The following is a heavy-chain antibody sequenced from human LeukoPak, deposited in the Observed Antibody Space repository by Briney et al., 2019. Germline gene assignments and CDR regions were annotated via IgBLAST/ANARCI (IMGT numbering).Heavy chain of an antibody. J-gene: IGHJ3*01. CDR3: ARFRGGALDF. D-gene: IGHD3-10*01. CDR2: IYPFDSDT. CDR1: GFTFANYW. Sequence: GESLKISCKGSGFTFANYWIGWVRQMPGKGLEWMGIIYPFDSDTRYSPSFQGQVIISADKSISAAYLQWSSMKASDTAMYYCARFRGGALDFWGQGTMVTVSS. V-gene: IGHV5-51*01.